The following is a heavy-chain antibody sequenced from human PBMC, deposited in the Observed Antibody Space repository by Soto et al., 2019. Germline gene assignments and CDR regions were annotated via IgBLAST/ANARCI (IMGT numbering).Heavy chain of an antibody. CDR3: ATWELLRSNPFDI. CDR2: ISYDGSNK. D-gene: IGHD1-26*01. V-gene: IGHV3-30*03. J-gene: IGHJ3*02. Sequence: GGSLRLSCAASGFTFSSYGMHWVRQAPGKGLEWVAVISYDGSNKYYADSVKGRFTISRDNSKNTLYLQMNSLRAEDTAVYYCATWELLRSNPFDIWGQGTMVTVSS. CDR1: GFTFSSYG.